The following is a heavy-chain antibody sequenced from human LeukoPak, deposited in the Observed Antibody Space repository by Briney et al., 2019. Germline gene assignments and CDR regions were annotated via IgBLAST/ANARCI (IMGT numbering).Heavy chain of an antibody. V-gene: IGHV3-7*01. Sequence: GGSLRLSCAPSGFTFSNYFMGWVRQAPGKGLEWVADIKQDGSEKNYVDSVKGRFTISRDNAKSTLYLQMNSLRGEDTALYYCTRELWPGDYWGQGTLVTVS. CDR2: IKQDGSEK. D-gene: IGHD3-16*01. CDR1: GFTFSNYF. J-gene: IGHJ4*02. CDR3: TRELWPGDY.